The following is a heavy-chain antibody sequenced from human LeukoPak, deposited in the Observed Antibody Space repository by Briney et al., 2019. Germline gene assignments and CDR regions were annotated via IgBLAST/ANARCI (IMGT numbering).Heavy chain of an antibody. CDR3: ARGQWLYPTDY. D-gene: IGHD6-19*01. CDR1: GFTFSSYA. J-gene: IGHJ4*02. V-gene: IGHV3-64*01. CDR2: ISSNGGST. Sequence: GGSLRLSCAASGFTFSSYAMHWVRQAPGKGLEYVSAISSNGGSTYYANSVKGRFTISRDNSKNTLYLQMGSLRAEDMAVYYCARGQWLYPTDYWGQGTLVTVSS.